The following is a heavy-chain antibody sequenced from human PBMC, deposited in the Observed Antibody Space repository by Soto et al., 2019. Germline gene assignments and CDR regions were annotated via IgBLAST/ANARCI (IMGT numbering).Heavy chain of an antibody. Sequence: GGSLRLSCAASGFTVSSNYMSWVRQAPGKGLEWVSVIYSGGSTYYADSVKGRFTISRHNSKNTLYLQMNSLRAEDTAVYYCARVLRCSSTSCYSLNYWGQGTLVTVSS. CDR3: ARVLRCSSTSCYSLNY. J-gene: IGHJ4*02. D-gene: IGHD2-2*01. CDR2: IYSGGST. CDR1: GFTVSSNY. V-gene: IGHV3-53*04.